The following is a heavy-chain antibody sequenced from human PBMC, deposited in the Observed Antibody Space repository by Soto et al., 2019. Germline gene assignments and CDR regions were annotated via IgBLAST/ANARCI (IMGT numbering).Heavy chain of an antibody. V-gene: IGHV3-23*01. CDR1: GFTFGNYA. CDR3: AKKSLGSITLPAWSYVDY. J-gene: IGHJ4*02. Sequence: EVQLLESGGGLVQPGGSLRLSCAASGFTFGNYAFSWVRQAPGKGLEWVSVISGGGDATYYPDSVKGRFTTSRDNSKNTVYLQMNSLRAEDTAVYYCAKKSLGSITLPAWSYVDYWGQGNLVTVSS. D-gene: IGHD1-20*01. CDR2: ISGGGDAT.